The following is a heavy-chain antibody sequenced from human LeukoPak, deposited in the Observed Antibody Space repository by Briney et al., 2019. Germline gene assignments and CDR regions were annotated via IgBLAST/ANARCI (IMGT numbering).Heavy chain of an antibody. CDR2: INPNSGGT. V-gene: IGHV1-2*02. J-gene: IGHJ5*02. CDR3: ARMCSSTSCSPGGFDP. Sequence: SVKVSCKASGYTFTGYYMHWVRQAPGQGLEWMGWINPNSGGTNYAQKFQGRVTMTRDTSISTAYMELSRLRSDDTAVHYCARMCSSTSCSPGGFDPWGQGTLVTVSS. CDR1: GYTFTGYY. D-gene: IGHD2-2*01.